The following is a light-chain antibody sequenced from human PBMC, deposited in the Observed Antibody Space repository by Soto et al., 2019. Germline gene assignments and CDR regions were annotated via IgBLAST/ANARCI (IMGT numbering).Light chain of an antibody. Sequence: QSVLTQPPSVSGAPGQRVNISCTGSSSNIGAGYDVHWYQQLPGTAPKLLIYGNSNRPSGVPDRFSGSKSDTSASLAITGLQAEDEADYYCQSYDSSLSGYVVFGGGTKLTVL. CDR1: SSNIGAGYD. V-gene: IGLV1-40*01. J-gene: IGLJ2*01. CDR2: GNS. CDR3: QSYDSSLSGYVV.